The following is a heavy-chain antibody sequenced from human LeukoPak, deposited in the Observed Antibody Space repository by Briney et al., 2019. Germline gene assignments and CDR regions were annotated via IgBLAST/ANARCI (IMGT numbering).Heavy chain of an antibody. J-gene: IGHJ4*02. CDR1: GGSFSGYY. CDR3: ARTDYASNVGLFDY. V-gene: IGHV4-34*01. CDR2: INHSGSS. Sequence: PSETLSLTCAVYGGSFSGYYWTWIRQPPGKGLEWIGEINHSGSSNYNPSLKSRVTISVDTSKNQFSLKLSSVTAADTAVYYCARTDYASNVGLFDYWGQGTLVTVSA. D-gene: IGHD3-16*01.